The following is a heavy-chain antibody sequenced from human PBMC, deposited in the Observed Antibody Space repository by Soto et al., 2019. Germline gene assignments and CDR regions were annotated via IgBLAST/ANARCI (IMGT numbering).Heavy chain of an antibody. CDR1: GFSLSTSGVG. D-gene: IGHD2-15*01. CDR3: AHSCSGGSCYPNYYYGMDV. Sequence: QITLKESGPTLVKPTQTLTLTCTFSGFSLSTSGVGVGWIRQPPGKALEWLALIYWDDDKRYSPSLKSRLTITKDTSKNQVVLTMTNMEPVDTATYYCAHSCSGGSCYPNYYYGMDVWGQGTTVTVSS. V-gene: IGHV2-5*02. CDR2: IYWDDDK. J-gene: IGHJ6*02.